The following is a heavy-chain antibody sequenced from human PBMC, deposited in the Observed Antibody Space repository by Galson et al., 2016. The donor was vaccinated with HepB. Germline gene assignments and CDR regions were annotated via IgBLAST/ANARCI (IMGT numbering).Heavy chain of an antibody. CDR1: GFTFNNYG. Sequence: SLRLSCAASGFTFNNYGMSWVRLAPGKGLEWVSGIGGRGGTTYYADSVEGRFTISRDNSKNTLYLQMNSLRREDTAVYYCARPRRWPQYYYGLDVWGQGTTVTVSS. J-gene: IGHJ6*02. CDR3: ARPRRWPQYYYGLDV. D-gene: IGHD5-24*01. V-gene: IGHV3-23*01. CDR2: IGGRGGTT.